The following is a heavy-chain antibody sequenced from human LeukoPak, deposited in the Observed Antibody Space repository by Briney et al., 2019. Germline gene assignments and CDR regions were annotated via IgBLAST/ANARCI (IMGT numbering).Heavy chain of an antibody. V-gene: IGHV4-39*01. CDR1: GGSISSSSYY. J-gene: IGHJ5*02. Sequence: SETLSLTCTVSGGSISSSSYYWGWIRQPPGKGLEWIGSIYYSGSTYYNPSLNSQVTISVGTSKNQFSLKLSSVTAADTAVYYCATFDYDILTGYYKFDPWGQGTLVTVSS. D-gene: IGHD3-9*01. CDR2: IYYSGST. CDR3: ATFDYDILTGYYKFDP.